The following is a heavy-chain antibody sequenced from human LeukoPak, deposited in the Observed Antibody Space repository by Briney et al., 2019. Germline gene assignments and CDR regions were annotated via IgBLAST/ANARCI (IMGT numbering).Heavy chain of an antibody. V-gene: IGHV3-30*02. CDR3: AKEGDGGKVDY. J-gene: IGHJ4*02. CDR1: GFTFSSYG. D-gene: IGHD4-23*01. Sequence: GGSLRLSCAASGFTFSSYGMHWVRQAPGKGLEWVAVIWYGGSNKYYADSVKGRFTISRDNSKNTLYLQMNSLRAEDTAVYYCAKEGDGGKVDYWGQGTLVTVSS. CDR2: IWYGGSNK.